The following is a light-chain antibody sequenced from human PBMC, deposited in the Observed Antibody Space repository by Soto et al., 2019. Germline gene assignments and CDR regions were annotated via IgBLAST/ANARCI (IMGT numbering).Light chain of an antibody. CDR2: DDS. CDR1: NIATER. J-gene: IGLJ1*01. V-gene: IGLV3-21*02. CDR3: QVWDIKTDQYV. Sequence: SYELTQPPSVSVAPGQTATITCGGDNIATERVHWYQQKPGQAPAVVVYDDSDRPSGIPERFSGSNSDNTATLTISRVEDGDEADYYCQVWDIKTDQYVFGTGTKVTVL.